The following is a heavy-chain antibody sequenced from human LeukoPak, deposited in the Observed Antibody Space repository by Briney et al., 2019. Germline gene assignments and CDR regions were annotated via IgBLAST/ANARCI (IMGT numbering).Heavy chain of an antibody. CDR1: GFTFDDYA. Sequence: PGGSLRLSCAASGFTFDDYAMHWFRQAPGKGLEWVAGISWNSGSIGYADSVKGRFTISRDNAKNSLYLQMNSLRAEDTALYYCAKAGDSSGHYGMDVWGQGTTVTVSS. D-gene: IGHD3-22*01. J-gene: IGHJ6*02. V-gene: IGHV3-9*01. CDR2: ISWNSGSI. CDR3: AKAGDSSGHYGMDV.